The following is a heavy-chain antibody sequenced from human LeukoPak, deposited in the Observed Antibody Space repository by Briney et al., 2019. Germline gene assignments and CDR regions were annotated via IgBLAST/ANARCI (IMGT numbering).Heavy chain of an antibody. Sequence: ASVKVSCKASGFTFTNHAMQWVRQAPGQTLEWMGWINAGNGDTKYSQKFQGRVTITRDTSASTTYIALSSLNSDDTAVYYCARGIWNYGSCGPYYFDYWGQGTLVTVSS. V-gene: IGHV1-3*01. J-gene: IGHJ4*02. CDR1: GFTFTNHA. CDR2: INAGNGDT. CDR3: ARGIWNYGSCGPYYFDY. D-gene: IGHD1-7*01.